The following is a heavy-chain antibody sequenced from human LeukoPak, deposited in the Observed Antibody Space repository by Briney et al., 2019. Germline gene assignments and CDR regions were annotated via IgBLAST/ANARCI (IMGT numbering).Heavy chain of an antibody. Sequence: GGSLRLSCSASGFTFSTYWMSWVRQAPGKGLEWVAVIWYDGSNKYYADSVKGRFTISRDNSKNTLYLQMNSLRAEDTAVYYCARAAYGSGSQSDLWGQGTLVTVSS. D-gene: IGHD3-10*01. CDR3: ARAAYGSGSQSDL. J-gene: IGHJ5*02. V-gene: IGHV3-33*08. CDR1: GFTFSTYW. CDR2: IWYDGSNK.